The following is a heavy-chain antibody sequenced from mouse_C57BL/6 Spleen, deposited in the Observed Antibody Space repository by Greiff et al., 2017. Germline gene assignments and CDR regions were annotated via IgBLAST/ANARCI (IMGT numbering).Heavy chain of an antibody. CDR1: GFTFSSYA. CDR2: ISDGGSYT. Sequence: EVKVVESGGGLVKPGGSLKLSCAASGFTFSSYAMSWVRQTPEKRLEWVATISDGGSYTYYPDNVKGRFTISRDNAKNNLYLQMSHLKSEDTAMYYCARNYYGSSLAWFAYWGQGTLVTVSA. CDR3: ARNYYGSSLAWFAY. J-gene: IGHJ3*01. V-gene: IGHV5-4*03. D-gene: IGHD1-1*01.